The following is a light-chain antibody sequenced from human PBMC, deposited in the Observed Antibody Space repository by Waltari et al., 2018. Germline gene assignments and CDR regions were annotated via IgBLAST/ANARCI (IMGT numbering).Light chain of an antibody. CDR2: EGN. J-gene: IGLJ3*02. CDR3: CSYAGSLTWV. V-gene: IGLV2-23*01. CDR1: SRAVGSYNL. Sequence: QSALTQPASVSGSPGQSIAISCTGTSRAVGSYNLVSWYQQHPGKAPKLVIYEGNKRPPGVSTGFSASTSGNTASRNVSGLQAEDEADYYCCSYAGSLTWVFGGGTKVTVL.